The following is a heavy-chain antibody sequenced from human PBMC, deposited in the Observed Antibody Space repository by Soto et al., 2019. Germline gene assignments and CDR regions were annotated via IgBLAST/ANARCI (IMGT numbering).Heavy chain of an antibody. V-gene: IGHV4-59*01. CDR3: AQFPSGSGRAFDS. Sequence: QVQLQESGPGLVKPSETLSLTCTVSGGSISSYYWSWIRQPPGKGLEWIAYISYSGTTNYSPSLNSRVTISIDTSKNQFSLKLNSVTAADTAVYYCAQFPSGSGRAFDSWGQGTLVTVSS. CDR2: ISYSGTT. D-gene: IGHD1-26*01. CDR1: GGSISSYY. J-gene: IGHJ4*02.